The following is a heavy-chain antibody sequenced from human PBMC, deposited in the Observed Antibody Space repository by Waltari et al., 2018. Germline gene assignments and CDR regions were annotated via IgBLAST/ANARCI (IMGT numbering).Heavy chain of an antibody. CDR1: GFTFRCYW. CDR3: ASEPLSSGWYGY. V-gene: IGHV3-7*01. J-gene: IGHJ4*02. D-gene: IGHD6-19*01. CDR2: IKQDGSEK. Sequence: EVQLVESGGGLVQPGGSLRLSWAASGFTFRCYWMSWVRQAPGKGLEGVANIKQDGSEKYYVDSGKGRFTISRDNAKNSLYLQMNSLRAEDTAVYYCASEPLSSGWYGYWGQGTLVTVSS.